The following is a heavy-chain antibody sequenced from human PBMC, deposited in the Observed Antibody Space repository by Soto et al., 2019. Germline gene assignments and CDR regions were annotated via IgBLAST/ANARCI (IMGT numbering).Heavy chain of an antibody. D-gene: IGHD3-22*01. CDR1: GGSFSCYY. V-gene: IGHV4-34*01. Sequence: PSETLSLTCAVYGGSFSCYYWSGIRQPPGKGLEWIGEINHSGSTNYNPSLKSRVTISVDTSKNQFSLKLSSVTAADTAVYYCARGGSGYYYENYFDYWGQGTLVTVSS. CDR3: ARGGSGYYYENYFDY. J-gene: IGHJ4*02. CDR2: INHSGST.